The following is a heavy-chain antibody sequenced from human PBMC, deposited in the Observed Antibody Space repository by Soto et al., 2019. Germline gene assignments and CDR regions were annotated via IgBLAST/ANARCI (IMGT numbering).Heavy chain of an antibody. CDR1: GGSISSYY. D-gene: IGHD3-22*01. Sequence: ETLYRTCTVSGGSISSYYWSWIRQPPGKGLEWIGYIYYSGSTNYNPSLKSRVTISVDTSKNQFSLKLSSVTAADTAVYYCARLGGYYQSPDPWGQGTLVTVS. J-gene: IGHJ5*02. CDR3: ARLGGYYQSPDP. V-gene: IGHV4-59*08. CDR2: IYYSGST.